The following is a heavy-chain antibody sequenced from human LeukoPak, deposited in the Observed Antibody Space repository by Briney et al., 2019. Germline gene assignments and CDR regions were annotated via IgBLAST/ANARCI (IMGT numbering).Heavy chain of an antibody. V-gene: IGHV1-18*01. D-gene: IGHD2-2*01. CDR1: GYTFTSYG. Sequence: ASVTVSCTASGYTFTSYGISWVRQAPGQGLEWMGWISAYNGNTNYAQKLQGRVTMTTDTSTSTAYMELRGLRSDDTAVYYCARVTLYCSSTSCSPYYGMDVWGQGTTVTVSS. CDR3: ARVTLYCSSTSCSPYYGMDV. CDR2: ISAYNGNT. J-gene: IGHJ6*02.